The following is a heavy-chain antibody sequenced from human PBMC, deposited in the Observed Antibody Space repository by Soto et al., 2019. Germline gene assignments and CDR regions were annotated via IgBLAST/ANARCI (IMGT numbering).Heavy chain of an antibody. CDR2: ISGSGGST. D-gene: IGHD6-6*01. Sequence: EVQLLESGGGLVQPGGSLRLSCAASGFTFSSYAMSWVRQAPGKGLEWVSAISGSGGSTYYADSVKGRFTISRDNSKNTLSLQKNSVTAEDTAVYYCAKDQEYSSSSNFDYWGQGTLVTVSS. CDR1: GFTFSSYA. V-gene: IGHV3-23*01. CDR3: AKDQEYSSSSNFDY. J-gene: IGHJ4*02.